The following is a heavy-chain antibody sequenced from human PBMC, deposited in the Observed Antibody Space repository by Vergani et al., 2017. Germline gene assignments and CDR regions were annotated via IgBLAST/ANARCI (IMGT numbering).Heavy chain of an antibody. Sequence: QVQLQESGPGLVKPSQTLSLTCTVSGGSISSGSYYWSWIRQPAGKGLEWIGRIYTSGSTNYNPSLKSRVTISVDTSKNQFSLKLSSVTAADTAVYYCARAPWNKDDFWSGYFFDYWGQGTLVTVSS. D-gene: IGHD3-3*01. CDR1: GGSISSGSYY. CDR2: IYTSGST. J-gene: IGHJ4*02. CDR3: ARAPWNKDDFWSGYFFDY. V-gene: IGHV4-61*02.